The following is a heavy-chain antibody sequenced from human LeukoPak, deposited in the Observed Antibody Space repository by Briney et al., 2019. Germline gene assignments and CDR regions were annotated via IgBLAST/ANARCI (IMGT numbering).Heavy chain of an antibody. Sequence: SQTLSLTCTVSGGAISSGDYYWSWIRQPPGEGLEWIGYIYYSGSTYYNPSLKSRVTISVDTSKNQFSLKLSSVTAADTAVYYCARDIGYYGSGSYPLYWGQGTLVTVSS. CDR3: ARDIGYYGSGSYPLY. J-gene: IGHJ4*02. CDR1: GGAISSGDYY. D-gene: IGHD3-10*01. CDR2: IYYSGST. V-gene: IGHV4-30-4*01.